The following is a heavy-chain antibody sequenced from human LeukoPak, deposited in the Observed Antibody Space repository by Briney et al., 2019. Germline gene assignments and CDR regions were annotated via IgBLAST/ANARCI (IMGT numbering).Heavy chain of an antibody. CDR3: ARERTATVLFDY. V-gene: IGHV3-30-3*01. CDR2: ISYDGSNK. D-gene: IGHD2-21*02. J-gene: IGHJ4*02. CDR1: GFTFSSYA. Sequence: PGRSLRLSCAASGFTFSSYAMHWVRQAPGKGLEWVAAISYDGSNKYYADSVKGRFTISRDNSKNTLYLQMNSLRAEDTAVYYCARERTATVLFDYWGQGTLVTVSS.